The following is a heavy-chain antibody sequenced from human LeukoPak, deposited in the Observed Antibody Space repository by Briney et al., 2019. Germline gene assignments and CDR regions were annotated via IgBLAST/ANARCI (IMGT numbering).Heavy chain of an antibody. V-gene: IGHV4-34*01. J-gene: IGHJ5*02. CDR2: INHSGST. D-gene: IGHD3-22*01. Sequence: NPSETLSLTCAVYGGSFSGYYWSWIRQPPGKGLEWIGEINHSGSTNYNPSLKSRVTISVDTSKNQFSLKLSSVTAADTAVYYCARRRNYYDSSGPKTSLTKSVSWFDPWGQGTLVTVSS. CDR3: ARRRNYYDSSGPKTSLTKSVSWFDP. CDR1: GGSFSGYY.